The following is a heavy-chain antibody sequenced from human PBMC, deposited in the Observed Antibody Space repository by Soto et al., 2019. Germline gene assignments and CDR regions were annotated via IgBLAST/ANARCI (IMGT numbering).Heavy chain of an antibody. CDR1: GFTFTSSA. CDR3: ASSHYGAAPSYFDC. CDR2: IVVGSGNT. Sequence: SVKVSCKASGFTFTSSAMQWVRQARGQRLEWIGWIVVGSGNTNYAQKFQERVTITRDMSTSTAYMELSSLRSEDTAVYYCASSHYGAAPSYFDCWGQGTLVTVSS. J-gene: IGHJ4*02. V-gene: IGHV1-58*02. D-gene: IGHD3-10*01.